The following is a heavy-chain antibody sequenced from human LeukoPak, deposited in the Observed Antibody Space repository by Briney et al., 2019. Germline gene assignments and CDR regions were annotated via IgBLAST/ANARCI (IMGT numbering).Heavy chain of an antibody. CDR1: GGTFSSYA. D-gene: IGHD2-2*01. J-gene: IGHJ4*02. Sequence: SVKVSCKASGGTFSSYAISWVRQAPGQGLEWMGGIIPIFGTANYAQKFQGRVTITAGESTSTAYMELSSLRSEDTAVYYCARDRIVVVPAATEYYFDYWGQGTLVTVSS. CDR3: ARDRIVVVPAATEYYFDY. V-gene: IGHV1-69*13. CDR2: IIPIFGTA.